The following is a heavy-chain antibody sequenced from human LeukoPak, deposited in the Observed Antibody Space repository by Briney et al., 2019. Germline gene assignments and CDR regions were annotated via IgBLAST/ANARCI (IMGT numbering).Heavy chain of an antibody. CDR1: GFTFSSYE. J-gene: IGHJ4*02. Sequence: GGSLRLFCAASGFTFSSYEMNWVRQAPGKGLEWVSYISSSGSTIYYADSVKGRFTISRDNAKNSLYLQMNSLRAEDTAVYYCAILPGGYYDSSGYYPFDYWGQGTLVTVSS. CDR3: AILPGGYYDSSGYYPFDY. V-gene: IGHV3-48*03. CDR2: ISSSGSTI. D-gene: IGHD3-22*01.